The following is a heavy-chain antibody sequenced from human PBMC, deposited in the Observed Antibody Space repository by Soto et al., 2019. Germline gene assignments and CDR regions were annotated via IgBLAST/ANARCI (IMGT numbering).Heavy chain of an antibody. CDR2: IIPIFGTA. Sequence: QVQLVQSGAEVKKPGSSVKVSCKASGGTFSSYAISWVRQAPGQGLEWMGEIIPIFGTANYAQKFQGRVTITADESTSTAYMELSSLRSEDTAVYYCARWLTAGSAYYYYYGMDVWGQGTTVTVSS. J-gene: IGHJ6*02. CDR3: ARWLTAGSAYYYYYGMDV. D-gene: IGHD3-10*01. CDR1: GGTFSSYA. V-gene: IGHV1-69*01.